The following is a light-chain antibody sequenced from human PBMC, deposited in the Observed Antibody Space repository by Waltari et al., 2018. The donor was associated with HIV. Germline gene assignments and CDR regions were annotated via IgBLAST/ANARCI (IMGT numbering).Light chain of an antibody. V-gene: IGKV3-11*01. CDR2: DAS. Sequence: DIVLNQSSATLSLSPGERATLSCRASQSVSSYLTWYQQKPGQAPRLLIYDASNRATGIPARFSGSGSGTDFTLTISSLEPEDFAVYYCHQRSNWPPYTFGQGTKLEIK. J-gene: IGKJ2*01. CDR3: HQRSNWPPYT. CDR1: QSVSSY.